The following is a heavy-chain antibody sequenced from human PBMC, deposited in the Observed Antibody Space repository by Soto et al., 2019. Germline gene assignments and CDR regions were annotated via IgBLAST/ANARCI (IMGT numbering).Heavy chain of an antibody. V-gene: IGHV3-30*18. J-gene: IGHJ4*02. CDR2: MPSDGSKR. CDR1: GFDFTYYA. CDR3: AKDEGVGGTLGLFDY. D-gene: IGHD1-26*01. Sequence: QVQLVKSGGGAVQPGESLGISCVASGFDFTYYAMHWVRQAPGKGLESVAVMPSDGSKRHHTDSVKGRFTISRDNSKNTLYIQMISLRKVDTGVYFCAKDEGVGGTLGLFDYWGQGTLVSVSS.